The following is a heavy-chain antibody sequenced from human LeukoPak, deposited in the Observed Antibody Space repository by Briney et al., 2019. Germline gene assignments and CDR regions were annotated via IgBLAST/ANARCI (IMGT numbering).Heavy chain of an antibody. D-gene: IGHD3-10*01. Sequence: PGGSLRLSCAASGFTVSSNYMSWVRQAPGKGLEWVSVIYSGGSTYYADSVKGRFTISRDNSKNTLYLQMNSLRAEDTAVYYCARAMRWDGESRYSYYFDYWGQGTLVTVSS. V-gene: IGHV3-53*01. CDR2: IYSGGST. CDR3: ARAMRWDGESRYSYYFDY. CDR1: GFTVSSNY. J-gene: IGHJ4*02.